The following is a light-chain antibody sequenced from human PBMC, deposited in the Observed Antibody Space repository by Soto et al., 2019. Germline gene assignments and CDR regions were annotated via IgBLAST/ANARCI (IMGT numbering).Light chain of an antibody. CDR3: QTWSTGIVV. CDR1: SGHSSYA. Sequence: QSVLTQPPSASASLGASVKLTCTLSSGHSSYAIAWHQQQPEKGPRYLMKLNSDGSHSKGDGIPDRFSGSSSGAGRYLTISSLQSEDEADYYCQTWSTGIVVFGGGTKLTVL. J-gene: IGLJ2*01. CDR2: LNSDGSH. V-gene: IGLV4-69*01.